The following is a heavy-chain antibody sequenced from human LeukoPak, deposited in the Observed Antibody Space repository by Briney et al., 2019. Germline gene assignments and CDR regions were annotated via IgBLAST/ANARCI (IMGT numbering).Heavy chain of an antibody. CDR2: FYHDTSDT. CDR3: ARLKSSSGWVFDY. CDR1: GYSFSSYW. J-gene: IGHJ4*02. D-gene: IGHD6-19*01. V-gene: IGHV5-51*01. Sequence: HGESLKISCQGSGYSFSSYWIGWVRQKPGTGLEWMGLFYHDTSDTRYSPSFQGHVTISADKSISTVYLQWSSLKTSDTAMYYCARLKSSSGWVFDYWGQGTLVTVSS.